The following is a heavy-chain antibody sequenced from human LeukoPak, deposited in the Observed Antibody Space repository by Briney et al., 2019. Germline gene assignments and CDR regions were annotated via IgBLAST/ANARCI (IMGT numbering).Heavy chain of an antibody. CDR2: INPNSGGT. D-gene: IGHD2-2*01. Sequence: ASVKVSCKASGYTFTGYCMHWVRQAPGQGLEWMGWINPNSGGTNYAQKFQGRVTMTRDTSISTAYMELSRLRSDDTAVYYCARDWGGYCSSTSCYLYNWFDPWGQGTLVTVSS. CDR1: GYTFTGYC. J-gene: IGHJ5*02. CDR3: ARDWGGYCSSTSCYLYNWFDP. V-gene: IGHV1-2*02.